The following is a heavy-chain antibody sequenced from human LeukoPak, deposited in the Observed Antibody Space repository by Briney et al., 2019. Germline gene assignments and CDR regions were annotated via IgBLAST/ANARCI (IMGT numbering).Heavy chain of an antibody. Sequence: GGSLRLSCAASGFTFSSYAMSWVRQAPGKGLEWVSAISGSGGSTYYADSVKGRFTISRDNSKNTLYLQMNSLRAEDTAVYYCAKEGKAARREDKNWFDPWGQGTLVTVSS. V-gene: IGHV3-23*01. CDR2: ISGSGGST. CDR3: AKEGKAARREDKNWFDP. J-gene: IGHJ5*02. D-gene: IGHD6-6*01. CDR1: GFTFSSYA.